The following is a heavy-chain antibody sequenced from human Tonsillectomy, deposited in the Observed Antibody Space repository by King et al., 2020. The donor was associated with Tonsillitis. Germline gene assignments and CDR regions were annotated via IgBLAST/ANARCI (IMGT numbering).Heavy chain of an antibody. CDR3: ARGPIATAGDYYYYYMDV. CDR2: IIPIFGTP. D-gene: IGHD6-13*01. Sequence: QLVQSEAEMKKPGSSVTVSCTASGGTFSNLAISWVRQAPGQGLEWMGGIIPIFGTPNYAQKFQGRVTITADESTSTAYMELSRLRSADTAVYYCARGPIATAGDYYYYYMDVWGRGTSVTVS. V-gene: IGHV1-69*01. CDR1: GGTFSNLA. J-gene: IGHJ6*03.